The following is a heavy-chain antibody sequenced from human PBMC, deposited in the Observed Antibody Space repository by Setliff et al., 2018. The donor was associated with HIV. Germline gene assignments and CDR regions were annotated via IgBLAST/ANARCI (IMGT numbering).Heavy chain of an antibody. CDR3: ARDGTTFLAAMDV. Sequence: PGGSLRLSCAASGFTFSSYGMHWVRQAPGKGLEWVAIIWYDGSSKYYADSVKGRFTISRDTSKNSLYLQMNSLRADDTAVYYCARDGTTFLAAMDVWGKGTTVTVSS. D-gene: IGHD3-3*02. V-gene: IGHV3-33*01. J-gene: IGHJ6*03. CDR1: GFTFSSYG. CDR2: IWYDGSSK.